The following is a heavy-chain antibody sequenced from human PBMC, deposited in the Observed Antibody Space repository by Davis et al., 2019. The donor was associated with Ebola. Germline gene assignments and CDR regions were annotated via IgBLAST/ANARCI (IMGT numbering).Heavy chain of an antibody. CDR2: IDWDDDK. D-gene: IGHD6-13*01. V-gene: IGHV2-70*11. CDR3: ARIRIAAAGTGWFDP. Sequence: SGPTLVKPTQTLTLTCTFSGFSLRTSGMCVSWIRQPPGKALEWLARIDWDDDKYYSTSLKTRLTISKDTSKNQVVLTMTNMDPVDTATYYCARIRIAAAGTGWFDPWGQGTLVTVSS. CDR1: GFSLRTSGMC. J-gene: IGHJ5*02.